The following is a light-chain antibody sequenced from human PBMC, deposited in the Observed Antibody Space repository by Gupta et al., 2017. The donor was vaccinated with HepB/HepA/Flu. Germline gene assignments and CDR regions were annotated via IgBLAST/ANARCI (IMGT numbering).Light chain of an antibody. Sequence: QSALTQPASVSGSPGQPSTISCTVTSSDVGTYNSVSWYQQHPGKAPKLMIFDVSNRPSGVSDRFSGYKSGNTASLTISGLQAEDEADYYCSSYTSTITVVFGGGTRLTVL. CDR2: DVS. CDR1: SSDVGTYNS. CDR3: SSYTSTITVV. J-gene: IGLJ2*01. V-gene: IGLV2-14*03.